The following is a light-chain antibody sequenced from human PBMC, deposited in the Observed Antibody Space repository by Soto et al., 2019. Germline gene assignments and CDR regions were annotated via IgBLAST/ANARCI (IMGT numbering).Light chain of an antibody. CDR1: TTDIGGYNY. Sequence: QSALTQPASVSGSPGQSITISCTGTTTDIGGYNYVSWYQQHPGEAPKLMIYEVSNRPSGVSNRFSGSKSGDTASLTTSGLQAEDEADYYCSSYTTTSTYVFGTGTKVTVL. J-gene: IGLJ1*01. V-gene: IGLV2-14*01. CDR2: EVS. CDR3: SSYTTTSTYV.